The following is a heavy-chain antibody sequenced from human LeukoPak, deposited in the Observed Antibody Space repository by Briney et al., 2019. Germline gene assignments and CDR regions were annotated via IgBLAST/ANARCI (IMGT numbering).Heavy chain of an antibody. CDR3: ARASGGIAVAGYFQY. V-gene: IGHV3-21*01. J-gene: IGHJ1*01. CDR2: ISSSSSYI. CDR1: GFTFSSYS. Sequence: AGGSLRLSCAASGFTFSSYSMNWVRQAPGKGLEWVSSISSSSSYIYYADSVKGRFTISRDSAKNSLYLQMNSLRAEDTAVYYCARASGGIAVAGYFQYWGQGTLVTVSS. D-gene: IGHD6-19*01.